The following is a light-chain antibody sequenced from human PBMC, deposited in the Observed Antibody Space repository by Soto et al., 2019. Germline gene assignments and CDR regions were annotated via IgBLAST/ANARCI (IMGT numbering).Light chain of an antibody. Sequence: ERVMMQTPGTVSVFPGETVTLSCMASQNIGSNLAWYQQKFGQAPRLLIYGASSMATGIPDRFSGGESGTDFTLTISRLEPEDFAVYYCQQYSSLPRTFGQGTKVDIK. J-gene: IGKJ1*01. V-gene: IGKV3-20*01. CDR3: QQYSSLPRT. CDR2: GAS. CDR1: QNIGSN.